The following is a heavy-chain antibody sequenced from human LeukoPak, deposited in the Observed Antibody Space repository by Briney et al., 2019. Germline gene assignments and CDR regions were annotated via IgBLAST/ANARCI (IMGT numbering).Heavy chain of an antibody. J-gene: IGHJ4*02. CDR2: IWYDGSNK. CDR3: ARDSTDYYDSSGLMGCFDY. CDR1: GFTFSSYG. Sequence: GGSLRLYCAASGFTFSSYGMHWVRQAPGKGLEWVAVIWYDGSNKYYADSVKGRFTISRDNSKNTLYLQMNSLRAEDTAVYYCARDSTDYYDSSGLMGCFDYWGQGTLVTVSS. V-gene: IGHV3-33*01. D-gene: IGHD3-22*01.